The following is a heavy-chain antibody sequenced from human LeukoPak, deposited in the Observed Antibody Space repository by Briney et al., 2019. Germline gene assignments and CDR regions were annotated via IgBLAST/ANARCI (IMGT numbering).Heavy chain of an antibody. CDR3: ARLGSIAAAGTPDY. CDR1: GFTFSNYC. V-gene: IGHV3-74*01. CDR2: ISNDGTST. Sequence: PGGSLRLSCAASGFTFSNYCMHWVRQVPEKGLVWVSRISNDGTSTTYADSVKGRFTISRDNAKNTLYLQMNSLRAEDTAVYYCARLGSIAAAGTPDYWGQGTLVTVSS. D-gene: IGHD6-13*01. J-gene: IGHJ4*02.